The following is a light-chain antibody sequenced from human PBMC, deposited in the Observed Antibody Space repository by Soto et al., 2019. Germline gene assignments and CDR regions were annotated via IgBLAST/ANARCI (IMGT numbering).Light chain of an antibody. CDR1: SSDIGGYNA. CDR2: EVT. Sequence: QSALTQPASASGSPGQTITISCTGTSSDIGGYNAVSWYQHHPGKAPKLIIYEVTRRPSGVSDRFSASKSGNTASLTISGLQAEDEAHYYCNSFRVSHLYVFGTGTKVTVL. V-gene: IGLV2-14*01. CDR3: NSFRVSHLYV. J-gene: IGLJ1*01.